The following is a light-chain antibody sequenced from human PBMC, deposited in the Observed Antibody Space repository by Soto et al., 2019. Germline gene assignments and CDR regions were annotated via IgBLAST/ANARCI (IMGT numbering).Light chain of an antibody. J-gene: IGKJ4*01. V-gene: IGKV3-11*01. Sequence: IVLTQSPATLSLSPGERATFSCTASQSVGNYLAWYQQKPGQAPRLLGYDASNRATGIPARFSGSGSGTDFTLTINSLEPEDFAIYYCQQSSSRTLPFGGGTKVDIK. CDR1: QSVGNY. CDR2: DAS. CDR3: QQSSSRTLP.